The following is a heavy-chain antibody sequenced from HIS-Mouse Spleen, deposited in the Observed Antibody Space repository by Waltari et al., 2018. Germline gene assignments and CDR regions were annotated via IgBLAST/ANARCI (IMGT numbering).Heavy chain of an antibody. CDR1: GYTFTCYY. D-gene: IGHD3-10*01. J-gene: IGHJ4*02. V-gene: IGHV1-2*02. CDR3: GLLNY. Sequence: QVQLVQSGAEVKKPGASVKVSCKASGYTFTCYYMHLVRQAPGQGLEWMGWINPNRGGTKYAQKFQGRGTMTRDTSISTAYRELSRLRSDDTAVYYCGLLNYWGQGTLVTVSS. CDR2: INPNRGGT.